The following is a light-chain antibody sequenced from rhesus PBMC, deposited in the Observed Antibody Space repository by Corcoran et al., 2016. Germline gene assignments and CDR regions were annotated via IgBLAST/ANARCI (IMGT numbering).Light chain of an antibody. Sequence: EIVMTQSPATLSLSPGERATLSCRASQSVSSSLVWYQQKPGQAPRLLIYGASIRATGIPNRFSGSGFGTDFTLTISTLEPEDFALYYCQQYSNWPHTFGRGTKVEIK. V-gene: IGKV3-42*03. CDR1: QSVSSS. CDR3: QQYSNWPHT. J-gene: IGKJ1*01. CDR2: GAS.